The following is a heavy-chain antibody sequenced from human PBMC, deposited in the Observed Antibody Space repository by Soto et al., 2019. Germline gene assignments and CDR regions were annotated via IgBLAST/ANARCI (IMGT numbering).Heavy chain of an antibody. Sequence: GGSLRLSCAASGFTLSTYAMHWVRQAPGKGLEWVAVIWYDGSNKYYADSAKGRFTISRDNSKNTLYLQMNSLRAEDTAMYYCARGKSYYHYYLDVWGKGTTVTVSS. V-gene: IGHV3-33*01. CDR2: IWYDGSNK. CDR3: ARGKSYYHYYLDV. J-gene: IGHJ6*03. CDR1: GFTLSTYA.